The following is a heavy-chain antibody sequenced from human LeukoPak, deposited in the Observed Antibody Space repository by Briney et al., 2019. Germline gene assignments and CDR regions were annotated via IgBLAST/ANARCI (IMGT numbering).Heavy chain of an antibody. V-gene: IGHV4-34*08. CDR3: AGEEASQDFDAFHI. CDR2: INHSGTT. J-gene: IGHJ3*02. D-gene: IGHD3-10*01. CDR1: GFTFGDYA. Sequence: GSLRLSCTASGFTFGDYAMSWVRQPPGKGPEWIGEINHSGTTNSHPSLKSRVTISADTSNNQVFLKLASVTAADTAVYYCAGEEASQDFDAFHIWGQGTMVTVSS.